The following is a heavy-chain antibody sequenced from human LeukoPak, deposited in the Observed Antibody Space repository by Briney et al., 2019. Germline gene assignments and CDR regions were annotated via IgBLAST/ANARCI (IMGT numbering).Heavy chain of an antibody. CDR3: ATGRSCTTCYLPDY. CDR2: INQHGGEK. CDR1: GFTFSTYW. J-gene: IGHJ4*02. Sequence: PGGSLRLSCAASGFTFSTYWMTWVRQAPGKGLEWVANINQHGGEKYYVDSVKGRFTISRDNAKNSPYLQMNSLRAEDTAVYHCATGRSCTTCYLPDYWGQGTLVTVSS. V-gene: IGHV3-7*01. D-gene: IGHD2-2*01.